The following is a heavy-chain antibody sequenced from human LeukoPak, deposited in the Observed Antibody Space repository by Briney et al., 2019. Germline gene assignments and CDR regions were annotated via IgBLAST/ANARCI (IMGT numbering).Heavy chain of an antibody. CDR1: GGSISSGGYY. V-gene: IGHV4-31*03. Sequence: PSQTLSRTCTVSGGSISSGGYYWSWIRQHPGKGLEWIGYIYYSGSTYYNPSLKSRVTISVDTSKNQFSLKLTSVTAADTAVYYCARDGHARPGIDAFNIWGPGTMVTVSS. CDR2: IYYSGST. J-gene: IGHJ3*02. CDR3: ARDGHARPGIDAFNI. D-gene: IGHD2-2*01.